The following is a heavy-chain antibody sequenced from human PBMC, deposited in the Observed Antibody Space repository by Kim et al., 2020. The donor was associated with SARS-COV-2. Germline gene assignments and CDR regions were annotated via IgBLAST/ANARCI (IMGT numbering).Heavy chain of an antibody. Sequence: SETLSLTCTVSGDSISNYYWSWIRQPAGKGLEWIGRIFISGNPNYNPSLKSRVTMSIDTSGNHFSLQLASVTAADTAIYYCARGPSQGIPPDYWGQGILVTVSS. CDR2: IFISGNP. J-gene: IGHJ4*02. V-gene: IGHV4-4*07. D-gene: IGHD6-6*01. CDR1: GDSISNYY. CDR3: ARGPSQGIPPDY.